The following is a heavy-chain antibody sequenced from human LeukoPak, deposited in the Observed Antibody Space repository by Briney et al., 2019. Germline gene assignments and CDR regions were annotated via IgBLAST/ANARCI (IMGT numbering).Heavy chain of an antibody. CDR3: ASLLTVTTTWFDP. Sequence: SVKLSCKASGGTFSSYAISWVRQALGQGLEWMGRIIPILGIANYAQKFQGRVTITADKSTSTAYMELSSLRSEDTAVYYCASLLTVTTTWFDPWGQGTLVTVSS. CDR1: GGTFSSYA. CDR2: IIPILGIA. J-gene: IGHJ5*02. V-gene: IGHV1-69*04. D-gene: IGHD4-17*01.